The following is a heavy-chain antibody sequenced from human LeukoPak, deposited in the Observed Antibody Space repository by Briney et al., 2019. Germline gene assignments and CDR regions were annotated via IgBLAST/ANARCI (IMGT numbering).Heavy chain of an antibody. V-gene: IGHV4-59*01. Sequence: SETLSLTCTVSGGSISSYYWSWIRQPPGKGLEWIGYIYYSGSTNYNPSLKSRVTISVDTSKNQFSLKLSSVTAADTAVYYCARDCITMIVVVSGPRWFDPWGQGTLVTVSS. D-gene: IGHD3-22*01. CDR2: IYYSGST. CDR3: ARDCITMIVVVSGPRWFDP. J-gene: IGHJ5*02. CDR1: GGSISSYY.